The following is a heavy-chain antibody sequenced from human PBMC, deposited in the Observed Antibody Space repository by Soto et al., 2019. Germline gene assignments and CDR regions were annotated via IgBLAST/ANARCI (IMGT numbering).Heavy chain of an antibody. D-gene: IGHD6-6*01. CDR3: ARLDSSSSPEFDY. Sequence: EVQLVESGGGLVQPGGSLRLSCAASGFTFSSFWMNWVRQAPGKGLEWVANIRQAGGEKYYVDSVKGRFTISRDNAKNLLYLQMNSLRAEDTAVYYCARLDSSSSPEFDYWGQGTLVTVSS. CDR2: IRQAGGEK. CDR1: GFTFSSFW. V-gene: IGHV3-7*01. J-gene: IGHJ4*02.